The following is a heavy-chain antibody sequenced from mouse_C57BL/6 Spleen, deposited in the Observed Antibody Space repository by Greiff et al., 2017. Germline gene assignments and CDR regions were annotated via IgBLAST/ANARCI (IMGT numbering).Heavy chain of an antibody. Sequence: EVKLQESGPGLVKPSQSLSLTCSVTGYSITSGYYWNWIRQFPGNKLEWMGYISYDGSNNYNPSLKNRISITRDTSKHQFFLKLNSVTTEDTATYYCARGRFLYYFDYWGQGTTLTVSS. CDR1: GYSITSGYY. CDR2: ISYDGSN. V-gene: IGHV3-6*01. CDR3: ARGRFLYYFDY. J-gene: IGHJ2*01.